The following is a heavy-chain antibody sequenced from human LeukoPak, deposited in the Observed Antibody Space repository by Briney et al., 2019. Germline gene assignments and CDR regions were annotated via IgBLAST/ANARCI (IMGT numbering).Heavy chain of an antibody. V-gene: IGHV3-23*01. Sequence: PGGALRLSCAVSGFTFSGYVMSWVRQAPGKGLEGVSAISGSGTSTYYADSVKGRFTSSRDNSKNTLYLQMNSLRAEDTAVYYCAKKTRDGYNPFDYLGQGTLVTVSS. CDR3: AKKTRDGYNPFDY. CDR1: GFTFSGYV. D-gene: IGHD5-24*01. CDR2: ISGSGTST. J-gene: IGHJ4*02.